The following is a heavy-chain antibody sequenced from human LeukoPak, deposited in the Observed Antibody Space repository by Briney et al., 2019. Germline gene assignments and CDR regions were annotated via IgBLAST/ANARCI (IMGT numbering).Heavy chain of an antibody. CDR1: GGSISSYY. CDR3: ARGYYYDSSGYYYFDY. Sequence: SEALSLTCTVSGGSISSYYWSWIRQPPGKGLEWIGYIYYSGSTNYNPSLKSRVTISVDTSKNQFSLKLSSVTAADTAVYYCARGYYYDSSGYYYFDYWGQGTLVTVSS. D-gene: IGHD3-22*01. CDR2: IYYSGST. J-gene: IGHJ4*02. V-gene: IGHV4-59*08.